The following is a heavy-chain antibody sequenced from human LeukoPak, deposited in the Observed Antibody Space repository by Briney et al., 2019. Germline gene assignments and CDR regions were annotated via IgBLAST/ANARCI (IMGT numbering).Heavy chain of an antibody. J-gene: IGHJ4*02. D-gene: IGHD6-19*01. CDR1: GFTFSSYS. CDR2: ISIRSSTI. V-gene: IGHV3-48*04. Sequence: GGSLRLSCEASGFTFSSYSMNWVRQAPGKGLEWFSYISIRSSTIYYTDSVKGRFTISRDDAKNSLYLQMNSLRAEDTAVYFCARVRGSGWSQYYIDYWGQGALVTVSS. CDR3: ARVRGSGWSQYYIDY.